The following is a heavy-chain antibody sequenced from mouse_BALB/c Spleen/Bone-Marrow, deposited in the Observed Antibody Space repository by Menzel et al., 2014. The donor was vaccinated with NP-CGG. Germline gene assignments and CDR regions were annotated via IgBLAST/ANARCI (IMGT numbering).Heavy chain of an antibody. D-gene: IGHD2-1*01. V-gene: IGHV1-19*01. Sequence: VQLKESGPELVKPGASVKMSCKASGYTFTDYYMDWVKRSHGESFEWIGRVNPYNGGTSYNQKFKGKATLTVDKSSSTAYMELNSLTSEDSAVYYCARGIYYGNYFDYWGQGTTLTVSS. J-gene: IGHJ2*01. CDR3: ARGIYYGNYFDY. CDR2: VNPYNGGT. CDR1: GYTFTDYY.